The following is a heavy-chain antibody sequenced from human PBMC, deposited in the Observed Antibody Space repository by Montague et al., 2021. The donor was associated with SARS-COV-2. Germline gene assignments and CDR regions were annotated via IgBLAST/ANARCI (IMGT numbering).Heavy chain of an antibody. Sequence: SETLSLTCTLSGGSVSSGSWYWSWIRQPPGKGLELIGYIYYTGSXNYXPPLKSRVTISVDTSKNQFSLKLSSVTAADTAVYYCASLRGSAEILTAFQGVSYFCGMDVWGQGTTVTVSS. CDR2: IYYTGSX. D-gene: IGHD3-9*01. J-gene: IGHJ6*02. CDR3: ASLRGSAEILTAFQGVSYFCGMDV. CDR1: GGSVSSGSWY. V-gene: IGHV4-61*01.